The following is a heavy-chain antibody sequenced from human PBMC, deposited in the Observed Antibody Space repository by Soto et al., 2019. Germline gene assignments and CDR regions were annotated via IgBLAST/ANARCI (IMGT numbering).Heavy chain of an antibody. V-gene: IGHV3-30*18. CDR1: GFTFSSYG. Sequence: GALRLSCAASGFTFSSYGMHWVRQAPGKGLEWVAVISYDGSNKYYADSVKGRFTISRDNSKNTLYLQMNSLRAEDTAVYYCAKGPSSGSEEYFQHWGQGTLVTVSS. J-gene: IGHJ1*01. D-gene: IGHD1-26*01. CDR3: AKGPSSGSEEYFQH. CDR2: ISYDGSNK.